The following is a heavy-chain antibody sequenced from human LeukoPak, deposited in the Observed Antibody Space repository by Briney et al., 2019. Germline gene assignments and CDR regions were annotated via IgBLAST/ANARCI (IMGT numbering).Heavy chain of an antibody. D-gene: IGHD3-9*01. Sequence: SETLSLTCAVYGGSFSGYYWSWIRQPPGKGLEWIGEINRSGSTNYNPSLKSRVTISVDTSKNQFSLKLSSVTAADTAVYYCARRYYDILTGSDAFDIWGQGTMVTVSS. CDR2: INRSGST. J-gene: IGHJ3*02. V-gene: IGHV4-34*01. CDR1: GGSFSGYY. CDR3: ARRYYDILTGSDAFDI.